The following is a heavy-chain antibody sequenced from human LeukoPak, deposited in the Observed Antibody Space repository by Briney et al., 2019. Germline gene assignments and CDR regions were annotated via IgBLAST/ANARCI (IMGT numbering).Heavy chain of an antibody. CDR2: MNPNSGNT. CDR3: ARRGQNYYYYGMDV. CDR1: GYTFTDYF. Sequence: GASVKVSCKASGYTFTDYFMHWVRQATGQGLEWMGWMNPNSGNTGYAQKFQGRVTMTRNTSISTAYMELSSLRSEDTAVYYCARRGQNYYYYGMDVWGQGTTVTVSS. J-gene: IGHJ6*02. V-gene: IGHV1-8*02.